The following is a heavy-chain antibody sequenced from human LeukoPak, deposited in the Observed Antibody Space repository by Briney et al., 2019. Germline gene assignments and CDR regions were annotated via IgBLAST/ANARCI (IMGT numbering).Heavy chain of an antibody. CDR1: GFTFSDYY. J-gene: IGHJ4*02. V-gene: IGHV3-11*04. Sequence: PGGSLRLSCAASGFTFSDYYMSWIRQAPGKGLEWVSYISSSGGTIYYADPVKGRFTISRDNAKNSLYLQMNSLRAEDTAVYYCARVRSVLRYFDWLPDYFDYWGQGTLVTVSS. CDR2: ISSSGGTI. D-gene: IGHD3-9*01. CDR3: ARVRSVLRYFDWLPDYFDY.